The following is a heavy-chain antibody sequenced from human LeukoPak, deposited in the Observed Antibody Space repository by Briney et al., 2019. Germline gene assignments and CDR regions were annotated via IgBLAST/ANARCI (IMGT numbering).Heavy chain of an antibody. CDR3: ARDPQYSGYDDYYYYMDV. CDR2: ISSSSSTI. CDR1: GFTFSSYS. V-gene: IGHV3-48*01. Sequence: GGSLRLSCAASGFTFSSYSMNWVRQAPGKGLEWVSYISSSSSTIYYADSVKGRFTISRDNAKNSLYLQMNSLRAEDTAVYYCARDPQYSGYDDYYYYMDVWGKGTTVTLSS. D-gene: IGHD5-12*01. J-gene: IGHJ6*03.